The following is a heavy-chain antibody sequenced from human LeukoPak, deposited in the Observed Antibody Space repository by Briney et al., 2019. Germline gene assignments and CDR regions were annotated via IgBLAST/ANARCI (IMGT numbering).Heavy chain of an antibody. CDR1: GFTFDDYS. CDR3: AKDITAMVSEGIWFDP. D-gene: IGHD5-18*01. CDR2: ISWNSGSI. V-gene: IGHV3-9*03. J-gene: IGHJ5*02. Sequence: PGGSLRLSCAASGFTFDDYSMRWVRQAPGKGLEWVSGISWNSGSIGYADSVKGRFTISRDNAKNPLFLQMNSLRAENMALYYCAKDITAMVSEGIWFDPWGKGTLVSVSS.